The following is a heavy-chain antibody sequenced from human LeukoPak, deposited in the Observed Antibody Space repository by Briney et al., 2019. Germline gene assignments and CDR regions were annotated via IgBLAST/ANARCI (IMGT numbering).Heavy chain of an antibody. V-gene: IGHV3-7*01. CDR1: GFIVSGDF. J-gene: IGHJ4*02. CDR3: ARELLGHGYNSGDFDY. D-gene: IGHD5-24*01. Sequence: GGSLRLSCAASGFIVSGDFMSWVRQAPGKGLEWVANIKQDGSEKYYVDSVKGRFTISRDNAKNSLYLQMNSLRAEDTAVYYCARELLGHGYNSGDFDYWGQGTLVTVSS. CDR2: IKQDGSEK.